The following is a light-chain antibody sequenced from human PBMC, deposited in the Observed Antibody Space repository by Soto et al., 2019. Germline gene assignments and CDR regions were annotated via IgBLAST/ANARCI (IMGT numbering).Light chain of an antibody. CDR3: HQYGTLYT. J-gene: IGKJ2*01. Sequence: EIVLTQSPGTLSLSPGERATLSCRASQSVSSSYLAWYQQKPGQAPRLLIYGASSRATRIPDRFSGSGSGTDFTLTISRLESDDFAVYYCHQYGTLYTFGQGTKLEIK. CDR1: QSVSSSY. CDR2: GAS. V-gene: IGKV3-20*01.